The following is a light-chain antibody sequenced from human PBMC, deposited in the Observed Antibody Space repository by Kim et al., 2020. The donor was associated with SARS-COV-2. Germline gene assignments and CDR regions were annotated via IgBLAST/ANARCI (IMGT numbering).Light chain of an antibody. J-gene: IGKJ5*01. CDR3: LQHSTYPIT. CDR1: QDIRND. V-gene: IGKV1-17*01. Sequence: ASVGDRVTITCRASQDIRNDLGWYQQNPGRAPKRLIYGASSLQSGVPSRFSGSGSGTEFTLTISGVQPRDFATYFCLQHSTYPITFGQGTRLEIK. CDR2: GAS.